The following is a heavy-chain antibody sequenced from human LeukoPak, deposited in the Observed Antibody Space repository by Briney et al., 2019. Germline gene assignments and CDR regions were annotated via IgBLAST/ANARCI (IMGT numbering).Heavy chain of an antibody. CDR1: GFTFSDYY. CDR3: ATGDYGVHGDY. V-gene: IGHV3-7*03. D-gene: IGHD4/OR15-4a*01. Sequence: SGGSLRLSCAASGFTFSDYYMSWIRQAPGKGLEWVAHINQDGNKKYYVDSVKGRFTIFRDNAKNSLYLQMNSLRAEDTAVYYCATGDYGVHGDYWGQGILVTVSS. J-gene: IGHJ4*02. CDR2: INQDGNKK.